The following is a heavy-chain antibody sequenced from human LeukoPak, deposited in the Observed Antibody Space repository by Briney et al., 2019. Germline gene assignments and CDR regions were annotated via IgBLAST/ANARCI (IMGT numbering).Heavy chain of an antibody. CDR1: GGSFSGYY. CDR3: ARGFGSGGSCYDY. Sequence: SSETLSLTCAVYGGSFSGYYWSWIRQPPGKGLEWIGEINHSGSTNYNPSLKSRVTISVDTSKNQFSLKLSSVTAADTAVYYCARGFGSGGSCYDYWGQGTLVTASS. J-gene: IGHJ4*02. V-gene: IGHV4-34*01. CDR2: INHSGST. D-gene: IGHD2-15*01.